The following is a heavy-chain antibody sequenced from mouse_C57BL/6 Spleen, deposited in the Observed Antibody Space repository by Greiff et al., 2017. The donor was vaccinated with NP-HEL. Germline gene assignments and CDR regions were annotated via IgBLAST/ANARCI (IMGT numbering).Heavy chain of an antibody. J-gene: IGHJ4*01. CDR2: IRSKSNNYAT. CDR3: VGPYDYDEGYYAMDY. D-gene: IGHD2-4*01. V-gene: IGHV10-1*01. Sequence: EVQLVESGGGLVQPKGSLKLSCAASGFSFNTYAMNWVRQAPGKGLEWVARIRSKSNNYATYYADSVKDRFTISRDDSESMLYLQMNNLKTAETAMYYCVGPYDYDEGYYAMDYWGQGTSVTVSS. CDR1: GFSFNTYA.